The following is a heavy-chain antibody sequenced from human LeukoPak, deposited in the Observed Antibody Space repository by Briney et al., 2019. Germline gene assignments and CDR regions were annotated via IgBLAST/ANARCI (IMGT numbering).Heavy chain of an antibody. CDR2: INPSGGGT. D-gene: IGHD3-3*01. CDR1: GYTFTSYY. CDR3: ARDVNDDFWSGYYPYNWFDP. V-gene: IGHV1-46*01. Sequence: ASVKVSCKASGYTFTSYYMHWVRQAPGQGLEWMGIINPSGGGTSYAQKFQGRVTMTRDTSTSTVYMELSSLRSEDTAVYYCARDVNDDFWSGYYPYNWFDPWGQGTLVTVSS. J-gene: IGHJ5*02.